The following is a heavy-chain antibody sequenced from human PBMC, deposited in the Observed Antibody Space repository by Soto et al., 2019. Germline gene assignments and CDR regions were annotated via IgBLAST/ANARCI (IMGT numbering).Heavy chain of an antibody. CDR2: IIHPGNT. CDR3: ARGPPQNASSFYGLDV. D-gene: IGHD2-2*01. Sequence: SETLSLTCAVYGGSFSGYYWSWIRQPPGKGLEWIGEIIHPGNTKYNPSLKSRLTISADTSKNQFSLRLRSVTAADTAVYYCARGPPQNASSFYGLDVWGQGTTVTVSS. V-gene: IGHV4-34*01. J-gene: IGHJ6*02. CDR1: GGSFSGYY.